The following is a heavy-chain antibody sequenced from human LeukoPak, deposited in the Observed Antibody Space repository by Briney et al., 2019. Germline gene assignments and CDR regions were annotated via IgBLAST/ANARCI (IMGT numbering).Heavy chain of an antibody. Sequence: GGSLRLSCAASGFTFSSYSMNWVRQAPGKGLEWVSYISSSSSTIYYAASVKGRFTISRDNAKNSLYLQMNSLRAEDTAVYYCAIKTMGIAAAGANWGQGTLVTVSS. CDR2: ISSSSSTI. J-gene: IGHJ4*02. CDR1: GFTFSSYS. CDR3: AIKTMGIAAAGAN. V-gene: IGHV3-48*04. D-gene: IGHD6-13*01.